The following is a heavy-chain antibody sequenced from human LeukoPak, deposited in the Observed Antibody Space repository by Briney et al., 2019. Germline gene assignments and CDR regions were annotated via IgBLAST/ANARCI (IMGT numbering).Heavy chain of an antibody. D-gene: IGHD4-17*01. CDR3: AGDDGGYGASWFDP. J-gene: IGHJ5*02. CDR1: GCSISSGAYY. V-gene: IGHV4-31*03. Sequence: SETLSLTCTVSGCSISSGAYYWSWIRQHPGKGLVWIGYIYCSGSTYYKPSLKGRVTISVYTSKSQFSLKLTSVPASDTAVHYSAGDDGGYGASWFDPWGQGTLVTVSS. CDR2: IYCSGST.